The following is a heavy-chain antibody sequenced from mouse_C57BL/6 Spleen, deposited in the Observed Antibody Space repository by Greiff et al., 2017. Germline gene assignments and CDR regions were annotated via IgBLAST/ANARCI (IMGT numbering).Heavy chain of an antibody. Sequence: DVQLQESGPELVKPGASVKISCKASGYSFTGYYMNWVKQSPEKSLEWIGEINPSTGGTTYNQKFKAKATLTVDKSSSTAYMQLKSLTSEDSAVYYCAPDREGAMDYWGQGTSVTVSS. CDR2: INPSTGGT. D-gene: IGHD3-1*01. CDR3: APDREGAMDY. J-gene: IGHJ4*01. CDR1: GYSFTGYY. V-gene: IGHV1-42*01.